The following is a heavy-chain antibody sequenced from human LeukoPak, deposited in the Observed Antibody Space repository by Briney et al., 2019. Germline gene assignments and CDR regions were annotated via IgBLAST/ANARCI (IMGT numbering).Heavy chain of an antibody. CDR3: ARGGIAAAGSFDY. V-gene: IGHV3-48*03. Sequence: PGGSLRLSCAASGFTSSGYEMNWVRQAPGKGLEWVSCISSSGSTLYYADSVKGRYTISRDNAKNSLYLQMNSLRAEDTAVYYCARGGIAAAGSFDYWGQETLVTVSS. J-gene: IGHJ4*02. D-gene: IGHD6-13*01. CDR1: GFTSSGYE. CDR2: ISSSGSTL.